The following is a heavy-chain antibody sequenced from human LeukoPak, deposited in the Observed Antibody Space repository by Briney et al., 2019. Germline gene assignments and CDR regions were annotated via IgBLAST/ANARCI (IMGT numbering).Heavy chain of an antibody. Sequence: GGSLRLSCAASGFTFNIYAMSWVRQAPGKGLEWVSAISGSGGSTYYADSVKGRFTISRDNSKNTLYLQMNSLRAEDTAVYYCAKDPATGRIAAAGTGPRSWGQGTLVTVSS. V-gene: IGHV3-23*01. CDR2: ISGSGGST. CDR3: AKDPATGRIAAAGTGPRS. CDR1: GFTFNIYA. J-gene: IGHJ4*02. D-gene: IGHD6-13*01.